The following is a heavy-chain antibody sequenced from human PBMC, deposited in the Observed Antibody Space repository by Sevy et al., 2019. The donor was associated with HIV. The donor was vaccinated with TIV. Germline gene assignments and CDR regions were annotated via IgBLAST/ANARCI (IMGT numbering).Heavy chain of an antibody. J-gene: IGHJ4*02. CDR2: LFYSGST. D-gene: IGHD4-17*01. Sequence: SETLSLTCTVSGGSVSTDSYYWSWIRQPPGKGLEWIGYLFYSGSTNYNPSLKSRVTISLDTSKNQFSLKLSSVTAADTAVYYCARCRSPYGDYVTGSFDYWGQGALVTVSS. CDR3: ARCRSPYGDYVTGSFDY. CDR1: GGSVSTDSYY. V-gene: IGHV4-61*01.